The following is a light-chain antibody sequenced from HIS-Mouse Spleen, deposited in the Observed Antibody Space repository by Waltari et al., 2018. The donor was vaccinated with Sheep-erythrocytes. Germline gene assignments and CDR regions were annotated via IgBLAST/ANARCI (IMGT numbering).Light chain of an antibody. J-gene: IGLJ2*01. CDR2: QDS. CDR1: KLGDKY. Sequence: SYELNQPPSVSVSPGQTASIPCSGDKLGDKYACWYQQQPGQSPVLVIYQDSKRPSGIPERFSGSNSGNTATLTISGTQAMDEADYYCQAWDSSIVVFGGGTKLTVL. CDR3: QAWDSSIVV. V-gene: IGLV3-1*01.